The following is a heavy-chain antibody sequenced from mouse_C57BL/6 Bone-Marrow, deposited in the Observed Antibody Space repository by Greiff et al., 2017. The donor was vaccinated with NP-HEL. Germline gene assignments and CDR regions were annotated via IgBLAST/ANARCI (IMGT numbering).Heavy chain of an antibody. CDR3: ARITTVVATDYFDY. V-gene: IGHV1-50*01. CDR1: GYTFTSYW. J-gene: IGHJ2*01. Sequence: VQLQQPGAELVKPGASVKLSCKASGYTFTSYWMQWVKQRPGQGLEWIGEIDPSDSYTNYTQKFKGKATLTVDTSSSTAYMQLSSLTSEDSAVYYCARITTVVATDYFDYWGQGTTLTVSS. D-gene: IGHD1-1*01. CDR2: IDPSDSYT.